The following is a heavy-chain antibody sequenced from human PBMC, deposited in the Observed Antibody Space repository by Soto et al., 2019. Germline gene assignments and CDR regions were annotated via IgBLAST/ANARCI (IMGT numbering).Heavy chain of an antibody. D-gene: IGHD2-8*01. V-gene: IGHV3-30-3*01. J-gene: IGHJ4*02. CDR1: GFTFRSYA. CDR2: ISYDGSNK. CDR3: AVQWGY. Sequence: QVQLVESGGGVVQPGRSLRLSCAASGFTFRSYAMHWVRQAPGKGLEWVAVISYDGSNKYYADSVKGRFTISRDNSENTLSLQMNSRRAEDTAVYYCAVQWGYWGQGTLVTVSS.